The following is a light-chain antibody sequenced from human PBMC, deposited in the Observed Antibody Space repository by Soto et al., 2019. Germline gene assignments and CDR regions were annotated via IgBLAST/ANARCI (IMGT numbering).Light chain of an antibody. J-gene: IGKJ1*01. CDR1: QSVSSS. CDR3: QQFQSSLRT. V-gene: IGKV3-11*01. CDR2: GAS. Sequence: EIVLTQSPATLSLSPGERATLSCRASQSVSSSLAWYQQKPGQAPRLLIYGASNGAAGIPARFSGTGSGTDFTLTISGLEPEDFAMYYCQQFQSSLRTFGQGTKVEV.